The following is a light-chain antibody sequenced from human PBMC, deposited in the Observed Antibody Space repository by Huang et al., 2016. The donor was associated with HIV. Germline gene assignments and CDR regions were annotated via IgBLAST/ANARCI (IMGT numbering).Light chain of an antibody. CDR3: QQLNSFPLT. J-gene: IGKJ4*01. Sequence: IQLTQSPSSLSASVGDRVTITCRASQGIIRYLAWYQQKPGRVPKLLIYTASTLQSGVPSRFSGSGSGTDFTLTSSSLQPEDFATYYCQQLNSFPLTFGGGTNVEIK. CDR1: QGIIRY. V-gene: IGKV1-9*01. CDR2: TAS.